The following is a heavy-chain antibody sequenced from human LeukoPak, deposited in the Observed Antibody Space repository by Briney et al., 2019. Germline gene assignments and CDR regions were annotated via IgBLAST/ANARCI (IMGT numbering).Heavy chain of an antibody. CDR2: IIPIFGTA. CDR1: GGTFSSYA. J-gene: IGHJ4*02. D-gene: IGHD6-13*01. Sequence: SVKVSCKASGGTFSSYAISWVRQAPGQGLEWMGGIIPIFGTANYAQKFQGRVTITADESTSTAYMELSSLRSEDTAVYYCARGAIAAAGAGGYFDYWGQGTLVTVSS. CDR3: ARGAIAAAGAGGYFDY. V-gene: IGHV1-69*01.